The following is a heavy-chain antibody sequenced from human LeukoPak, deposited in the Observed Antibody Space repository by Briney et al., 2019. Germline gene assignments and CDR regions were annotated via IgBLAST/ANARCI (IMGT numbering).Heavy chain of an antibody. CDR1: GGSISSYY. Sequence: SETLSLTCTVSGGSISSYYWSWIRQPPGKGLEWIGYIYYSGSTNYNPSLKSRVNISVDTSKNQLCLKLSSVTAADTAVYYCARDRSYGYLNWFDPWGQGTLVTVSS. D-gene: IGHD5-18*01. CDR3: ARDRSYGYLNWFDP. V-gene: IGHV4-59*01. J-gene: IGHJ5*02. CDR2: IYYSGST.